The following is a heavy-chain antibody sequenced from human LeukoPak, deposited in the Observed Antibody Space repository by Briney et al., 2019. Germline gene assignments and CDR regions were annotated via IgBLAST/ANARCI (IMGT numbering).Heavy chain of an antibody. CDR1: GGSISSSSYY. J-gene: IGHJ6*03. CDR3: ARRGPYYYGSGSYYTHYYMDV. CDR2: IYYSRST. D-gene: IGHD3-10*01. V-gene: IGHV4-39*07. Sequence: NPSETLSLTCTVYGGSISSSSYYWAWIRQRPGKGLEWIGSIYYSRSTYYNPSLKSRVTISVDTSKIQFSLKLSSVTAADTAVYYCARRGPYYYGSGSYYTHYYMDVWGKGTTVTISS.